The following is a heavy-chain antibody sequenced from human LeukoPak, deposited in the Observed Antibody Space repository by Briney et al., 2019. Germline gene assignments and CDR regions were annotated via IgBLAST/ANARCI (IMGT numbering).Heavy chain of an antibody. D-gene: IGHD6-19*01. CDR3: ARDQLHSSGWSDAFDI. CDR1: GGSISSYY. Sequence: PSETLSLTCTVSGGSISSYYWSWIRQPAGKGLEWIGRIYTSGSTNYNPSLKSRVTMSVDTSKNQFSLKLSSVTAADTAVYYCARDQLHSSGWSDAFDIWGQRTMVTVSS. J-gene: IGHJ3*02. V-gene: IGHV4-4*07. CDR2: IYTSGST.